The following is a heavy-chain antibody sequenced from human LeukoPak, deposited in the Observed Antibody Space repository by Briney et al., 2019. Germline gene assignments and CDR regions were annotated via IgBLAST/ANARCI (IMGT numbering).Heavy chain of an antibody. V-gene: IGHV1-3*01. Sequence: ASAWDSSKASGDSSTRYTMHWGRHAPGQRGEWMGWINAGNGNKKYSQTFQGRVIITRDTSASTAYMQLSSLRSEDKAVYYCATCQGIAATGGDWGQGNLITVSA. J-gene: IGHJ4*02. CDR1: GDSSTRYT. CDR3: ATCQGIAATGGD. CDR2: INAGNGNK. D-gene: IGHD6-13*01.